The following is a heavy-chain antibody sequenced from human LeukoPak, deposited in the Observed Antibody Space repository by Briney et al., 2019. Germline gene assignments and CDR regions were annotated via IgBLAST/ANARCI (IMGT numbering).Heavy chain of an antibody. CDR1: GGFISIYY. J-gene: IGHJ4*02. CDR3: ARGLRVVYSGYDLDY. CDR2: IYYSGST. V-gene: IGHV4-59*12. Sequence: TPSETLSLTCTVSGGFISIYYWRWIRQPPGKGLEWSGYIYYSGSTNYNPSLKSRVTISVDTSKNQFSLKLSSVTAADTAVYYCARGLRVVYSGYDLDYWGQGTLVTVSS. D-gene: IGHD5-12*01.